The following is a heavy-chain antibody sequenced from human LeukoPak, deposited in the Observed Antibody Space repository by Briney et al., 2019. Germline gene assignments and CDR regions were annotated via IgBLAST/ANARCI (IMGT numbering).Heavy chain of an antibody. D-gene: IGHD6-13*01. J-gene: IGHJ4*02. CDR3: ATVVGTHSSSWSPPVY. CDR1: GGSISSYY. CDR2: IYYSGSA. V-gene: IGHV4-39*01. Sequence: PSETLSLTCTVSGGSISSYYWGWIRQPPGKGLEWIGSIYYSGSAYYNPSLESRVTISGDTSKNQFSLQLTSVTAADTAVYYCATVVGTHSSSWSPPVYWGQGTLVTVSS.